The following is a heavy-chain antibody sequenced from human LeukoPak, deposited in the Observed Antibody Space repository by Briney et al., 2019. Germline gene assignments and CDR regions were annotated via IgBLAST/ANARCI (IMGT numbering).Heavy chain of an antibody. CDR3: ASLYYGSGLADDY. J-gene: IGHJ4*02. Sequence: SETLSLTCTVSGGSISTDYWNWIRQPPGKGLEWIGYIYPSGRSNYSPFLKSRVTISADTSKRQFSLKLTSVTAADTAVYYCASLYYGSGLADDYWGQGILVTVSS. D-gene: IGHD3-10*01. V-gene: IGHV4-4*09. CDR2: IYPSGRS. CDR1: GGSISTDY.